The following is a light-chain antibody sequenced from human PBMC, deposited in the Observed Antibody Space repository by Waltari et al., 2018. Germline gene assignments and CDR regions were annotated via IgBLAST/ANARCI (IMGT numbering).Light chain of an antibody. CDR2: AAS. CDR1: QYLTGGW. J-gene: IGKJ4*01. V-gene: IGKV3-20*01. CDR3: QQYDGLVVT. Sequence: EIVLTQSPGTLSLSPGERVFLSCRASQYLTGGWMTWYHQKPGQAPRLLIYAASTRAPGVPDRFSGSGSGTDFTLTISRLEPEDSGVYYCQQYDGLVVTFGGGTKVEIK.